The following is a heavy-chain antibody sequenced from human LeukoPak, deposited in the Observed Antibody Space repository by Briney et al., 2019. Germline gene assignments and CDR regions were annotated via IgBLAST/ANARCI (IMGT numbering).Heavy chain of an antibody. CDR2: IYYSGST. V-gene: IGHV4-59*08. CDR1: GGSISSYY. CDR3: ARQLQHCTNGICYSDVAFDI. D-gene: IGHD2-8*01. J-gene: IGHJ3*02. Sequence: PSETLSLTCTVSGGSISSYYWSWIRQPPGKGLEWIGYIYYSGSTNYNPSLKSRVTISVDTSKNQFSLKLSSVTAADTAVYYCARQLQHCTNGICYSDVAFDIWGQGTMVTVSS.